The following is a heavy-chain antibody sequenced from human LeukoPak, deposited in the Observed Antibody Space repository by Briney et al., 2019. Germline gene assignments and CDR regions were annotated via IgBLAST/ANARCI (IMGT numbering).Heavy chain of an antibody. D-gene: IGHD4-11*01. CDR1: GCSISSGDYY. V-gene: IGHV4-30-4*01. CDR3: ARLMTTGTYYYYYGMDV. CDR2: IYYSGST. Sequence: SQTLSLTCTVSGCSISSGDYYWSWIRQPPGKGLEWIGYIYYSGSTYYNPSLKSRVTISVDTSKNQFSLKLSSVTAADTAVYYCARLMTTGTYYYYYGMDVWGQGTTVTVSS. J-gene: IGHJ6*02.